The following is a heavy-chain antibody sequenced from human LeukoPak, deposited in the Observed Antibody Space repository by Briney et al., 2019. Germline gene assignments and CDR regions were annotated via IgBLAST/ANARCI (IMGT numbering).Heavy chain of an antibody. V-gene: IGHV4-59*01. CDR3: ARGGYYGSGSYYDYFDY. D-gene: IGHD3-10*01. CDR2: IYYSGST. J-gene: IGHJ4*02. Sequence: SETLSLTCTVSGGSISSYYWSWIRQPPGKGVVWIGYIYYSGSTNYNPSLKSRVTISVDTSKNQFSLKLSSVTAADTAVYYRARGGYYGSGSYYDYFDYWGQGTLVTVSS. CDR1: GGSISSYY.